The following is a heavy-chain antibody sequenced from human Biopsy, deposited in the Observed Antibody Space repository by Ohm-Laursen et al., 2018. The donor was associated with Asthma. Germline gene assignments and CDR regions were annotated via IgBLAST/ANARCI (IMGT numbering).Heavy chain of an antibody. Sequence: SLRLSCSASGFTFSRYGMHWVRQAPGKGLEWVAVISYDGSNKYYGDSVQGRLTISRDNSKNTLYLQMNSLRAEDTAVYYCASYEVVTSILPLDVWGQGTTVTVSS. CDR3: ASYEVVTSILPLDV. D-gene: IGHD2-21*02. J-gene: IGHJ6*02. CDR1: GFTFSRYG. V-gene: IGHV3-30*03. CDR2: ISYDGSNK.